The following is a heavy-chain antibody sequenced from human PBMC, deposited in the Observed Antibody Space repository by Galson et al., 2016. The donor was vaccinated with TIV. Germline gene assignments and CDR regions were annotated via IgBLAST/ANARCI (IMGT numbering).Heavy chain of an antibody. CDR2: IYYAGSA. J-gene: IGHJ4*02. Sequence: LSLTCSVSGGSISSTVYYWVWIRQPPGKGLEWIASIYYAGSAYYAPSLKSRVTISVDPSKNQFSLKVPSVTAADTAVYYCAGLHWGVLDWQPDYWGQGALVTVSS. CDR1: GGSISSTVYY. D-gene: IGHD3-9*01. V-gene: IGHV4-39*07. CDR3: AGLHWGVLDWQPDY.